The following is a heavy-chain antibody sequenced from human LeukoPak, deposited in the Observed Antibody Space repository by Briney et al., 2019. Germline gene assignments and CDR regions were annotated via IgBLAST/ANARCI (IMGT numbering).Heavy chain of an antibody. J-gene: IGHJ5*02. V-gene: IGHV4-34*01. CDR1: GGSFSGYY. CDR2: IYYSGRT. D-gene: IGHD1-14*01. Sequence: SETLSLTCAVYGGSFSGYYWSWIRQSPGKALEWIGAIYYSGRTNYNPSLMSRATISVDTSKNQFSLKLSSVTAADTAVYYCAGLIRPGWFDPWGQGTLVTVSS. CDR3: AGLIRPGWFDP.